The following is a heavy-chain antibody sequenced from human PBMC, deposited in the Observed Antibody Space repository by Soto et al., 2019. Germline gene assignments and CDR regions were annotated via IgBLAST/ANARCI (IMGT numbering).Heavy chain of an antibody. J-gene: IGHJ5*02. CDR1: GYSFISFW. CDR3: ARQVYNSSWRANWFDP. D-gene: IGHD3-22*01. Sequence: GESLKISCKGSGYSFISFWIAWVRQMPGKGLEWMGIIYPGDSDTRYSPSFQGQVTISADKSSSTAYLQWSSLKASDTAMYFCARQVYNSSWRANWFDPWGQGTLVTVSS. CDR2: IYPGDSDT. V-gene: IGHV5-51*01.